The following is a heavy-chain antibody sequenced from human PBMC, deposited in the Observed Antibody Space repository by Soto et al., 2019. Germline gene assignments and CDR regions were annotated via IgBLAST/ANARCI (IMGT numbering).Heavy chain of an antibody. Sequence: EVQLLESGGDSVQPGGSLRLSCAASGFAFSNYAMNWVRQAPGKGLEWVSVISGGGGTTYYADSVKGRFTISRDNSKKTLYLQMSSLRGDDTAVYYCAKEWSQGYYFDYWGQGTLVIVSS. CDR3: AKEWSQGYYFDY. CDR2: ISGGGGTT. CDR1: GFAFSNYA. D-gene: IGHD2-15*01. V-gene: IGHV3-23*01. J-gene: IGHJ4*02.